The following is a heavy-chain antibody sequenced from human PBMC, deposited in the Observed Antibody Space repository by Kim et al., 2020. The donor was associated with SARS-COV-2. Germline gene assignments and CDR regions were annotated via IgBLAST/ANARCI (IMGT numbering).Heavy chain of an antibody. Sequence: ASVMVSCKASGYTFTSYGISWVRQAPGQGLEWMGWISAYNGNTNYAQKLQGRVTMTTDTSTSTAYMELRSLRSDDTAVYYCARDRAAVAGPPFGYYYYGMDVWGQGTTVTVSS. J-gene: IGHJ6*02. V-gene: IGHV1-18*01. CDR3: ARDRAAVAGPPFGYYYYGMDV. CDR2: ISAYNGNT. D-gene: IGHD6-19*01. CDR1: GYTFTSYG.